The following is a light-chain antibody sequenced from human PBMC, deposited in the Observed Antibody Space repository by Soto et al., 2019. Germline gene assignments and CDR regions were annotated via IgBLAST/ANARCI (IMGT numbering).Light chain of an antibody. CDR2: ANI. J-gene: IGLJ2*01. CDR1: TSTFGAGYD. CDR3: QSYDRSLSGVL. Sequence: QSVLTQPPSVSGAPGRRATTSATGSTSTFGAGYDVHWYQQLPGTAPKLLIYANINRPSGVPDRFSGSKSGTSASLAITGLQAEDEADYYCQSYDRSLSGVLFGGGTKLTVL. V-gene: IGLV1-40*01.